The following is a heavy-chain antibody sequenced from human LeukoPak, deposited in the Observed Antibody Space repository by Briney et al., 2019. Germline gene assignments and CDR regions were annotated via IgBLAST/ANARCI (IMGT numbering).Heavy chain of an antibody. D-gene: IGHD1-26*01. J-gene: IGHJ4*02. CDR1: GFTFSSYG. CDR2: ISSSSRYK. CDR3: ARDSQWQWELPTYFDY. V-gene: IGHV3-21*01. Sequence: GGSLRLSCAASGFTFSSYGMSWVRQAPGKGLEWVSSISSSSRYKYYADRERGGFTISRDNAKNSLYLQMNSLRAEDTAVYYCARDSQWQWELPTYFDYWGQRTLVTVST.